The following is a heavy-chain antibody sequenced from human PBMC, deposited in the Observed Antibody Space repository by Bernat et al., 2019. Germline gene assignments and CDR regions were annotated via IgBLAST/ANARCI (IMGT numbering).Heavy chain of an antibody. CDR1: GFTFSGYW. Sequence: EVQLVESGGGLVQPGGSLRLSCAASGFTFSGYWMSWVRQAPGKGLEWVANIKQDGSEKYYVDSVKGRFTISRDNAKNSLYLQMNSLRAEDTAVYYCAATYYYDSSGWGAFDIWGQGTMVTVSS. D-gene: IGHD3-22*01. CDR2: IKQDGSEK. V-gene: IGHV3-7*02. J-gene: IGHJ3*02. CDR3: AATYYYDSSGWGAFDI.